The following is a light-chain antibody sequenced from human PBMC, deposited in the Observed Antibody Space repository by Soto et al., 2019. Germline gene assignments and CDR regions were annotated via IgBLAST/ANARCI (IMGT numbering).Light chain of an antibody. V-gene: IGKV3-20*01. CDR2: DAS. CDR3: QQFSSYPLT. Sequence: EFVLTQSPVTLSLSPGERATLSCRASQTVRNNYLAWYQQKPGQAPRLLIYDASSRATGIPDRFSGGGSGTDFTLTISRLEPEDFAEYYCQQFSSYPLTFGGGTKVDIK. CDR1: QTVRNNY. J-gene: IGKJ4*01.